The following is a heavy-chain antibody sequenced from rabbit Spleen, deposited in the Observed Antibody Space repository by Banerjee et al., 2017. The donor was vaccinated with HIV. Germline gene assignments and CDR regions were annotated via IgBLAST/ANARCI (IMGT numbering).Heavy chain of an antibody. V-gene: IGHV1S40*01. CDR3: ARDTGSSFSSYGMDL. D-gene: IGHD8-1*01. CDR1: GFSFSSRYY. J-gene: IGHJ6*01. CDR2: IYTGSDGTT. Sequence: QSLEESGGDLVKPGASLTLTCTASGFSFSSRYYMCWVRQALGKGLEWIACIYTGSDGTTYYASWAKGRFTISKTSSTTVTLQMTSLTAADTATYFCARDTGSSFSSYGMDLWGQGTLVTVS.